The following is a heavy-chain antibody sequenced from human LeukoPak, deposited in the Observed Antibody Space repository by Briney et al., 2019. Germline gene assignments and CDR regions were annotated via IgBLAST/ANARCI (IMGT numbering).Heavy chain of an antibody. CDR1: GFNFRIHG. Sequence: GGSLRLSCAASGFNFRIHGINWVRQAPGKGLEWVPAIGVSGIHTYFADSVKGRFSISRDDSRNTVYLQMKSLRAGDTALYFCARDLSLLGLDDWGQGTLVTVSS. CDR2: IGVSGIHT. CDR3: ARDLSLLGLDD. V-gene: IGHV3-23*01. J-gene: IGHJ4*02. D-gene: IGHD3-16*01.